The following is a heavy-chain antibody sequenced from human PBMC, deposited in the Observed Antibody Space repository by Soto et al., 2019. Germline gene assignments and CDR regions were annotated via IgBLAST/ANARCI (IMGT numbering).Heavy chain of an antibody. D-gene: IGHD2-21*02. Sequence: KESGPTLVKPTQTLTLTCTFSGFSLNTGGLGVGWIRQPPGKALEWLALIYWDNDKRYSPSLVSRLTITKDTSKNQVVLTMTNMDPVDAATYYCVHSRCGGDCLQSYSSHYYYGMDVWGQGTTVTVSS. CDR3: VHSRCGGDCLQSYSSHYYYGMDV. J-gene: IGHJ6*02. CDR1: GFSLNTGGLG. V-gene: IGHV2-5*02. CDR2: IYWDNDK.